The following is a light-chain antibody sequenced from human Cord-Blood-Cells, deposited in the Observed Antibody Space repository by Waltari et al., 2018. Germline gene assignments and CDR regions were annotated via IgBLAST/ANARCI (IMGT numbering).Light chain of an antibody. J-gene: IGLJ1*01. V-gene: IGLV2-14*01. CDR2: EVS. CDR1: SSDVGGYNY. CDR3: SSYTSSSTLV. Sequence: QSALTQPASVSGSPGQSITIPCTGTSSDVGGYNYVSWYQQHPGKAPKLMFYEVSNRPSGVSNLFSGSKSGNTASLTISGLQAEDEADYYCSSYTSSSTLVFGTGTKVTVL.